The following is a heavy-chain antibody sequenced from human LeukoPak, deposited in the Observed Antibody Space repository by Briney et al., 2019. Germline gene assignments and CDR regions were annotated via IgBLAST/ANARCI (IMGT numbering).Heavy chain of an antibody. V-gene: IGHV3-21*01. J-gene: IGHJ3*02. CDR3: ARENFMATSGTTFDI. D-gene: IGHD1-1*01. Sequence: GGSPRLSCAASGSTFSSYAMNWVRQAPGKGLEWVSSVSSSSTNKFYADSVKGRFTISRDDAKNSLYLQMNSLRVEDTAVYYCARENFMATSGTTFDIWGQGTMVSVSS. CDR2: VSSSSTNK. CDR1: GSTFSSYA.